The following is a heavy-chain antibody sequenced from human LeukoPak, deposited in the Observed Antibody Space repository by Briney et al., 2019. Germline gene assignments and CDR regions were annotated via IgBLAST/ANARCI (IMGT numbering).Heavy chain of an antibody. V-gene: IGHV3-23*01. CDR2: IFGSGGST. CDR3: AKTTTGYSSGRFPGWPVDY. CDR1: GFTFSSYA. J-gene: IGHJ4*02. D-gene: IGHD6-19*01. Sequence: GGSLRLSCAASGFTFSSYAMYWVRQAPGKGLELVSGIFGSGGSTHYADSVKGRFTISRDNSKNTVYLQMNSLRAEDTAVYYCAKTTTGYSSGRFPGWPVDYWGQGTLVTVSS.